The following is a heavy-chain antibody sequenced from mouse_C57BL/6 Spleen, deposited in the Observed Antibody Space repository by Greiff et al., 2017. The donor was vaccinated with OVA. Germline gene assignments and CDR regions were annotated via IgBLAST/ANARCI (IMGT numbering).Heavy chain of an antibody. Sequence: EVKLVESGGGLVQPKGSLKLSCAASGFTFNTYAMHWVRQAPGKGLEWVARTRSKSSNYATYYADSVKDRFTISRDDSQSMLYLQMNNLKTEDTAMYYCVRDYYGSSAMDYWGQGTSVTVSS. J-gene: IGHJ4*01. CDR2: TRSKSSNYAT. CDR3: VRDYYGSSAMDY. CDR1: GFTFNTYA. D-gene: IGHD1-1*01. V-gene: IGHV10-3*01.